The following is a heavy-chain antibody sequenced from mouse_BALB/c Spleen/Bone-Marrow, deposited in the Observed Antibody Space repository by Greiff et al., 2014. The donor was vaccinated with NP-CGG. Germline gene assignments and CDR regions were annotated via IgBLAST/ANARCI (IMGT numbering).Heavy chain of an antibody. Sequence: EVKLMESGAELVKPGASVKLSCTASGFNIKDTYMHWVKQRPEQGLEWIGRIDPANGNTKYDPKFQGKATITADTSSNTAYLQLGSLTSEDTAVYYCAMYYYGSSLFAYWGQGTLVTVSA. D-gene: IGHD1-1*01. V-gene: IGHV14-3*02. CDR3: AMYYYGSSLFAY. CDR1: GFNIKDTY. J-gene: IGHJ3*01. CDR2: IDPANGNT.